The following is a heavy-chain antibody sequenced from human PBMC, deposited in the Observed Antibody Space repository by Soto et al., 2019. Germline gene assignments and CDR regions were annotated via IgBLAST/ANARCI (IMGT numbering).Heavy chain of an antibody. Sequence: QVQLVQSGAEVKKPGSSVKVSCKASGGTFSSYAISWVRQAPGQGLEWMGGIIPIFGTANYAQKFQGRVRRTADEAAGTAYVERSSLRCEETAVYYCASGVFGSGHNYYYYGRDVWGQGTTVTVSS. CDR3: ASGVFGSGHNYYYYGRDV. J-gene: IGHJ6*02. D-gene: IGHD3-3*01. V-gene: IGHV1-69*01. CDR1: GGTFSSYA. CDR2: IIPIFGTA.